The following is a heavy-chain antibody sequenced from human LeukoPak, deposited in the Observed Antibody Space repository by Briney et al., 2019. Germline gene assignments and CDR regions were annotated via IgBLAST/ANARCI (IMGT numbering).Heavy chain of an antibody. CDR2: VSGSGGST. J-gene: IGHJ4*02. V-gene: IGHV3-23*01. Sequence: GGSLRLSCAASGVTFSSYAVSLVRQAPGKGLEWVSSVSGSGGSTYYADSVKGRFTMSRDNSKHTLYLQMNNLRAEDTALYYCARSNYYDSSGYYPRFDFCGQGTLVTVSS. CDR3: ARSNYYDSSGYYPRFDF. CDR1: GVTFSSYA. D-gene: IGHD3-22*01.